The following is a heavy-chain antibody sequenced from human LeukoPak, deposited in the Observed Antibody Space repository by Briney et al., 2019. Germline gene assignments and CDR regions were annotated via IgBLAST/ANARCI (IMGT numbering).Heavy chain of an antibody. J-gene: IGHJ4*02. CDR1: GFTFSSYA. Sequence: GGSLRLSCAASGFTFSSYAMHWVRQAPGKGLEWVAVISYDGSNKYYADSVKGRFTISRGNSKNTLYLQMNSLRAEDTAVYYCARPRYDFWSGYVDYWGQGTLVTVSS. D-gene: IGHD3-3*01. V-gene: IGHV3-30-3*01. CDR2: ISYDGSNK. CDR3: ARPRYDFWSGYVDY.